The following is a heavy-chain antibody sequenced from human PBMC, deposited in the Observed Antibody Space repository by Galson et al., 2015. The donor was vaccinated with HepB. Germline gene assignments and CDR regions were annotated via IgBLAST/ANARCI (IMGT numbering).Heavy chain of an antibody. V-gene: IGHV3-64D*09. CDR3: VRDWTYDFWSGYFGAFDL. D-gene: IGHD3-3*01. J-gene: IGHJ3*01. CDR2: ISGNGHDT. CDR1: GFTFTNHA. Sequence: SLRLSCAASGFTFTNHAIHWVRQAPGKGLEYVSVISGNGHDTSYAESVKGRFSVSRDNSRNWLFLQMSSLRPEDTAVYYCVRDWTYDFWSGYFGAFDLWGQGTLVTVSS.